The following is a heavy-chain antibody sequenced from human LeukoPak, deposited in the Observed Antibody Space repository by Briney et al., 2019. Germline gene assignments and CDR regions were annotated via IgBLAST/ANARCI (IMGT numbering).Heavy chain of an antibody. CDR3: ARTGRDDSSGYSFH. V-gene: IGHV3-21*01. D-gene: IGHD3-22*01. CDR2: ISSSSSYI. Sequence: GGSLRLSCAASGFTFSSYSMNCVRQAPGKGLEWVSSISSSSSYIYYADSVKGRFTISRDNAKNSLYLQMNSLRAEDTAVYYCARTGRDDSSGYSFHWGQGTLVTVSS. J-gene: IGHJ4*02. CDR1: GFTFSSYS.